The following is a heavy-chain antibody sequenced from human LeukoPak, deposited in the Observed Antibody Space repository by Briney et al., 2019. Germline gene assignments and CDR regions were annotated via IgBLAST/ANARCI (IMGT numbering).Heavy chain of an antibody. CDR1: GFTFSSYG. J-gene: IGHJ5*02. CDR2: IWYDGSNK. Sequence: GGSLRLSCAASGFTFSSYGMHWVRQAPGKGLEWLAVIWYDGSNKYYADSVKCRFTFSRDNSKNTLYLQMNSLRAEDTAVYYCARDYLWFGEFPNWFDPWGQGTLVTVSS. D-gene: IGHD3-10*01. CDR3: ARDYLWFGEFPNWFDP. V-gene: IGHV3-33*01.